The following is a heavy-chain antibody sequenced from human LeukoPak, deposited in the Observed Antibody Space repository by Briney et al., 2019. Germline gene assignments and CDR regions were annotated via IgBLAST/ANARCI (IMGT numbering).Heavy chain of an antibody. CDR1: GGSISNFDYY. Sequence: SETLSLTCTVSGGSISNFDYYWGWIRQPPGKGLEWIGSIYYSGNTYYSPSLKSRLTISVDTSKNQFSLRLSSVTAADTAVYYCARRRWIFWFDYWGQGTLVTVSS. J-gene: IGHJ4*02. CDR2: IYYSGNT. CDR3: ARRRWIFWFDY. D-gene: IGHD3-3*01. V-gene: IGHV4-39*01.